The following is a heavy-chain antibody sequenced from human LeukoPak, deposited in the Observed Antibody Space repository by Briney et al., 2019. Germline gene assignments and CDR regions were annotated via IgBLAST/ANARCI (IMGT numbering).Heavy chain of an antibody. V-gene: IGHV1-2*06. Sequence: GASVKVSCKASGYTFIAYYIHWVRQAPGQGLEWMGRINPNSGDADYAQKFQGRIIMSRDTSISTLYTDLSRLRSDDTAVYYCARVGGSGAYYAFDYWGQGSLVTVSS. CDR3: ARVGGSGAYYAFDY. CDR2: INPNSGDA. J-gene: IGHJ4*02. D-gene: IGHD3-16*01. CDR1: GYTFIAYY.